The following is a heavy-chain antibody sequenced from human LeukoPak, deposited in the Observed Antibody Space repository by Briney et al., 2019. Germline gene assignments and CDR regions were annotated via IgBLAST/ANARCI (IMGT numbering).Heavy chain of an antibody. D-gene: IGHD6-19*01. V-gene: IGHV4-61*09. CDR1: GGSISSGSYY. J-gene: IGHJ5*02. Sequence: PSETLSLTCTVSGGSISSGSYYWSWIRQPAGTGLEYLGHIYTSGSINYNPSLKSRVTISVDTSKNQFSLKLRSVTAADTAVYYCARADLAVAGTSRGNWFDPWGQGTLVTVSS. CDR2: IYTSGSI. CDR3: ARADLAVAGTSRGNWFDP.